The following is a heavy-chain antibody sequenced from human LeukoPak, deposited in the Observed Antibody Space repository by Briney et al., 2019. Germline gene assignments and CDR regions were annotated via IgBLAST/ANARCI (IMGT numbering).Heavy chain of an antibody. CDR3: ARAGIGHGEYFQH. CDR1: GGSISGYY. D-gene: IGHD6-13*01. Sequence: SETLSLTCTVSGGSISGYYWSWIRQPPGKGLEWIGYIHYSGSTNYNPSLKSRVTISVGTSKNHFSLRLSSVTAADTAVYYCARAGIGHGEYFQHWGQGTLVTVSS. CDR2: IHYSGST. V-gene: IGHV4-59*01. J-gene: IGHJ1*01.